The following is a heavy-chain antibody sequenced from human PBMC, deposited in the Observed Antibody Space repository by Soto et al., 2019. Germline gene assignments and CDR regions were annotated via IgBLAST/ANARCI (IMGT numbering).Heavy chain of an antibody. J-gene: IGHJ4*01. Sequence: QVQLVESGGGLVKPGGSLRLSCAASGFNFSDYYMSWIRQPPGKGLEWVSYITSGTTIYYADSVKGRFTISRDNAKNSLYLQMNSLGYEDAAVHYCVRDWSSDHWGHGTLVTGSS. CDR3: VRDWSSDH. CDR2: ITSGTTI. CDR1: GFNFSDYY. D-gene: IGHD2-8*02. V-gene: IGHV3-11*01.